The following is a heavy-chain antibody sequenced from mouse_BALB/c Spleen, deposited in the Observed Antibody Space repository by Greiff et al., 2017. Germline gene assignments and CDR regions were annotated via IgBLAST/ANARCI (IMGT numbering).Heavy chain of an antibody. CDR1: GYSITSDYA. V-gene: IGHV3-2*02. CDR3: ARLGAY. J-gene: IGHJ3*01. D-gene: IGHD1-2*01. CDR2: ISYSGST. Sequence: EVKLQESGPGLVKPSQSLSLTCTVTGYSITSDYAWNWLRQFPGNKLEWMGYISYSGSTSYNPSLKSRISITRDTSKNQFFLQLNSVTTEDTATYYCARLGAYWGQGTLVTVS.